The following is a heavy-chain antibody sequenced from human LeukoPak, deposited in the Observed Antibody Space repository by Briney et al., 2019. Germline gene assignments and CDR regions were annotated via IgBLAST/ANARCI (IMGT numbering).Heavy chain of an antibody. V-gene: IGHV1-69*13. CDR3: ARDGHDSSGPNDY. Sequence: SVKVSCKASGGTFSSYAISWVRQAPGQGLEWMGGIIPIFGTANYAQKFQGRVTITADESTSTAYMELGSLRSEDTAVYYCARDGHDSSGPNDYWGQGTLVTVSS. J-gene: IGHJ4*02. CDR2: IIPIFGTA. CDR1: GGTFSSYA. D-gene: IGHD3-22*01.